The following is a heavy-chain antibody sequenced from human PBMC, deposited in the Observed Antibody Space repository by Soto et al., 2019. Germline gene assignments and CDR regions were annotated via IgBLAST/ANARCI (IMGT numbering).Heavy chain of an antibody. Sequence: DVQLLESGGGLVQPGGSLRLSCAASGFRFSSYSMSWVRQAPGKGLEWFSGTSGTGYSTYYVDSVKGPFTISRDNSQNTLYLEMNRLRAEDTAVYYCAKSWGDTWEQSAFNILGPGAMVTVSS. J-gene: IGHJ3*02. CDR3: AKSWGDTWEQSAFNI. D-gene: IGHD5-18*01. CDR2: TSGTGYST. V-gene: IGHV3-23*01. CDR1: GFRFSSYS.